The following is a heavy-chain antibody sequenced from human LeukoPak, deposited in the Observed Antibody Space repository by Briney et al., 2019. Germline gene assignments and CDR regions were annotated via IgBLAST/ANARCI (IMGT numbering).Heavy chain of an antibody. CDR2: ISYDGSNK. Sequence: GGSLRLSCAASGFTFSSYAMHWVRQAPGKGLEWVAVISYDGSNKYYADSVKGRFTISRDNSKNTLYLQMNSLRAEDTAGYYCGRDTPFDFHDSSGYDQFQQWGQGTLVTVSS. CDR1: GFTFSSYA. J-gene: IGHJ1*01. D-gene: IGHD3-22*01. V-gene: IGHV3-30-3*01. CDR3: GRDTPFDFHDSSGYDQFQQ.